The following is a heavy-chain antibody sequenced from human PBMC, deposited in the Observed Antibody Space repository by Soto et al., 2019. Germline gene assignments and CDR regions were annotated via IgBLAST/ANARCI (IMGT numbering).Heavy chain of an antibody. J-gene: IGHJ6*03. D-gene: IGHD3-3*01. Sequence: GGSLRLSCAASGFTFSSYWMHWVRQAPGKGLVWVSRINSDGSSTSYADSVKGRFTISRDNAKNTLYLQMNSLRAEDTAVYYCARDSITIFGVVTFAMDVWGKGTTVTVSS. V-gene: IGHV3-74*01. CDR2: INSDGSST. CDR1: GFTFSSYW. CDR3: ARDSITIFGVVTFAMDV.